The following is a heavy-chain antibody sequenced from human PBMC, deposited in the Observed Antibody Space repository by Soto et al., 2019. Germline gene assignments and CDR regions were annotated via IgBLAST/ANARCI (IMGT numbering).Heavy chain of an antibody. CDR3: AMAGDAGWFDP. CDR1: GGSISSSSYY. J-gene: IGHJ5*02. CDR2: IYYSGST. V-gene: IGHV4-39*01. D-gene: IGHD6-19*01. Sequence: QLQLQESGPGLVKPSETLSLTCTVSGGSISSSSYYWGWIRQPPGKGLEWIGSIYYSGSTYYNPSLKSRVTISVDTAKNQFSLKLSSVTAAAPAVYYCAMAGDAGWFDPWGQGTLVTVSS.